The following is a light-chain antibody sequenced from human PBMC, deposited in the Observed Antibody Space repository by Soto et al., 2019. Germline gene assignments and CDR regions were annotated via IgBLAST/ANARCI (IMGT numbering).Light chain of an antibody. V-gene: IGKV1-39*01. CDR1: QSIGNY. CDR3: QQSYNAPRT. J-gene: IGKJ2*01. Sequence: PSPSNLPGAVWASVPLTCRARQSIGNYLSWYQQKPGKAPKLLIYGTSNLQGGVPSRFSGSGSETGFTLTISCLQPEDFATYYCQQSYNAPRTFGQGTKVDIK. CDR2: GTS.